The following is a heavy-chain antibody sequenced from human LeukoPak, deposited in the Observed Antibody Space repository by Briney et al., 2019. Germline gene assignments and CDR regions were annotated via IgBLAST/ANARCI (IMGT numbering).Heavy chain of an antibody. J-gene: IGHJ3*02. D-gene: IGHD3-3*01. Sequence: GGSLRLSCAASGFTFDDYAMHWVRQAPGKGLEWVSGISWNSGSIGYADSVKGRFTISRDNAKNSLYLQMNSLRAEDTAVYYCAREHILRFLEWLPYDAFDIWGQGTMVAVSS. CDR2: ISWNSGSI. V-gene: IGHV3-9*01. CDR1: GFTFDDYA. CDR3: AREHILRFLEWLPYDAFDI.